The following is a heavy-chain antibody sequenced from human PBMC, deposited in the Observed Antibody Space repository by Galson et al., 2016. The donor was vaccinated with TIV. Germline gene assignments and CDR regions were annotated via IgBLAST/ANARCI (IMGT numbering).Heavy chain of an antibody. Sequence: SVKVSCKASGGTFSSYVIKWVRQAPGQGLEWMGWIKPNGGDTNVAQKFRGRVTMTRDTSITTAYLELSGLRSDDTAVYYCARGFGVLTGNYLPKDFDYWGLGTLVTVSS. D-gene: IGHD3-9*01. CDR2: IKPNGGDT. V-gene: IGHV1-2*02. CDR3: ARGFGVLTGNYLPKDFDY. CDR1: GGTFSSYV. J-gene: IGHJ4*02.